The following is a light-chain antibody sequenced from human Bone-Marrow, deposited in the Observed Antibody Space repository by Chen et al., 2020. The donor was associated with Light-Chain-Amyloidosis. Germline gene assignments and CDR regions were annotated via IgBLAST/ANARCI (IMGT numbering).Light chain of an antibody. CDR3: QGWDRSSDRPV. CDR1: NIGSTS. Sequence: SYVLTQPSSVSVAPGQTATIACGGNNIGSTSVHWYQQTPGQAPLLVVYDDSDRPSGIPERWSGSNSGNTATLTISRVEAGDEADYYCQGWDRSSDRPVFGGGTKLTV. V-gene: IGLV3-21*02. J-gene: IGLJ3*02. CDR2: DDS.